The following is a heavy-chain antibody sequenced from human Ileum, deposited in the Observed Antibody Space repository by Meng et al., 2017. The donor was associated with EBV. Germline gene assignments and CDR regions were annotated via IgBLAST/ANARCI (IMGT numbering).Heavy chain of an antibody. D-gene: IGHD3-22*01. V-gene: IGHV4-4*02. Sequence: QVQLQESGPGLVKPSGXLFPTCAVSGGSISSSNWWSWVRQPPGKGLEWIGEIYHSGSTNYNPSLKSRVTISVDKSKNQFSLKLSSVTAADTAVYYCARVTKPNYYEGGWFDPWGQGTLVTVSS. CDR2: IYHSGST. CDR1: GGSISSSNW. CDR3: ARVTKPNYYEGGWFDP. J-gene: IGHJ5*02.